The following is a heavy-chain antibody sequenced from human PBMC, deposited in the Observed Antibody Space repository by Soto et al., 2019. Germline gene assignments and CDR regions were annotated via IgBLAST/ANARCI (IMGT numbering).Heavy chain of an antibody. Sequence: PSYTLSLTCAACGGSICSYDWSWTRQPPGKGLEWIGYIYYSGSTNYNPSLKSRVTISVDTSKNQFSLKLSSVTAADTAVYYCARVGQMNWFDPWGQATLVTVSS. CDR1: GGSICSYD. J-gene: IGHJ5*02. CDR2: IYYSGST. V-gene: IGHV4-59*07. CDR3: ARVGQMNWFDP.